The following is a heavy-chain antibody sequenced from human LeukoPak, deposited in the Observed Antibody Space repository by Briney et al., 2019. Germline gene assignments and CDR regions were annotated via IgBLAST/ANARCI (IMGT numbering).Heavy chain of an antibody. CDR3: ARARIAARTYYFDY. D-gene: IGHD6-6*01. CDR2: IKQDGSEK. V-gene: IGHV3-7*01. CDR1: GFTFSSYW. J-gene: IGHJ4*02. Sequence: GGSLRLSCAASGFTFSSYWMSWVRQAPGKGLEWVANIKQDGSEKYYVDSVKGRFTISRDNAKNSLYLQMTSLRAEDTAVYYCARARIAARTYYFDYWGQGTLVTVSS.